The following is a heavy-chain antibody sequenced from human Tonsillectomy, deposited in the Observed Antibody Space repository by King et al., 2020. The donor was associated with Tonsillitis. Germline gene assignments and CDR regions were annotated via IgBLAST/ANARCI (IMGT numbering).Heavy chain of an antibody. J-gene: IGHJ6*02. CDR1: DDSISGYY. Sequence: VQLQESGPGLVKPSETLSLTCTVSDDSISGYYWTWIRQPPGQGLEWIGYIYSSGSTNYNPSLKSRVTISVDTSKNHFSLKLDSMTAEHTAVYYCARLHLYGMDVWGPGTTVTVSS. V-gene: IGHV4-59*01. CDR2: IYSSGST. CDR3: ARLHLYGMDV.